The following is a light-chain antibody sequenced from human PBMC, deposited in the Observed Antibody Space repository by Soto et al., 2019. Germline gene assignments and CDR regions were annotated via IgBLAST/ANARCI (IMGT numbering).Light chain of an antibody. CDR2: GAS. CDR1: QSVSSGY. Sequence: EIVLTQSPGTLSLSPGERATLSCRASQSVSSGYLVWYQQKPGQAPRLLIYGASSRATGIPDRFSGSGSGTDFTLTISRLEPEDFALYYCQQYGSSRTFGQGTKVEIK. J-gene: IGKJ1*01. CDR3: QQYGSSRT. V-gene: IGKV3-20*01.